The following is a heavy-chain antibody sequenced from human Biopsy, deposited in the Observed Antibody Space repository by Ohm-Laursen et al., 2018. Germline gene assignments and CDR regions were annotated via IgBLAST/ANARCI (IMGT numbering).Heavy chain of an antibody. V-gene: IGHV2-70*11. J-gene: IGHJ6*02. CDR1: GFSLSARGMC. CDR2: VGWDDYK. D-gene: IGHD6-13*01. CDR3: ARTPILIVSAGLVYRHRRHLQGMDV. Sequence: TQTLTLTCSFSGFSLSARGMCVSWIRQAPGKALEWLVRVGWDDYKDYSASLQTKLSISKDTSNDQVVLTVNNVDPADTATYYCARTPILIVSAGLVYRHRRHLQGMDVWGQGIAVTVS.